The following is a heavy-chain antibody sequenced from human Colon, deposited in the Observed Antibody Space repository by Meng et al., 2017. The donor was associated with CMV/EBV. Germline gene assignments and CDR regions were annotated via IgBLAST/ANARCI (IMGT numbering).Heavy chain of an antibody. CDR2: ISGGGGSI. J-gene: IGHJ6*02. CDR1: GFTSSSYS. D-gene: IGHD6-13*01. CDR3: ARGSNTYYGMDV. V-gene: IGHV3-21*01. Sequence: GGSLRLSCATSGFTSSSYSMNWVRQAPGKGLEWVSSISGGGGSIWYADSMKGRFTVSRNNAKNSQYLQLNSLRAEDTAVYYCARGSNTYYGMDVWGQGTTVTVSS.